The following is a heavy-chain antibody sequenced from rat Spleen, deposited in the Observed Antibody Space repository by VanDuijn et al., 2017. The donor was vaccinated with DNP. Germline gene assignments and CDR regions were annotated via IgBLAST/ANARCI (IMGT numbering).Heavy chain of an antibody. J-gene: IGHJ3*01. Sequence: EVQLVESGGGLVQPGRSLKLSCAASGFTFSNYDMAWVRQAPTKGLEWVASISPSGGSTYYRDSVKGRFTVSRDNAKSSLYLQMDSLRSEDTATYYCARLNSGDFDYWGQGTLVTVSS. CDR1: GFTFSNYD. CDR3: ARLNSGDFDY. D-gene: IGHD1-1*01. V-gene: IGHV5-25*01. CDR2: ISPSGGST.